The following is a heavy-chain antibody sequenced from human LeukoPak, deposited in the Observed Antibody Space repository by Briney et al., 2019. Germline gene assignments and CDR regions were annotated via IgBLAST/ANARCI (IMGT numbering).Heavy chain of an antibody. V-gene: IGHV3-30*18. J-gene: IGHJ4*02. CDR3: AKAEIAAAVPYYFDY. CDR2: ISYDGSNK. D-gene: IGHD6-13*01. Sequence: HPGGSLRLSCAASGFTFSSYGMHWVRQAPGKGLEWVAVISYDGSNKYYADSVKGRFTISRDNSKNTLYLQMNSLRAEDTAVYYCAKAEIAAAVPYYFDYWGQGTLVTVSS. CDR1: GFTFSSYG.